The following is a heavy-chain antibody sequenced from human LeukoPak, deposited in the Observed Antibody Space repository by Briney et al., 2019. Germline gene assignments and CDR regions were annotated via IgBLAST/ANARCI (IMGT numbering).Heavy chain of an antibody. D-gene: IGHD3-22*01. CDR3: AKDARPINYYDSSGYYPSWFDP. J-gene: IGHJ5*02. V-gene: IGHV3-43D*03. CDR1: GFTLSSYW. Sequence: GGSLRLSCAASGFTLSSYWMSWVRQAPGKGLEWVSLISWDGGSTYYADSVKGRFTISRDNSKNSLYLQMNSLRAEDTALYYCAKDARPINYYDSSGYYPSWFDPWGQGTLVTVSS. CDR2: ISWDGGST.